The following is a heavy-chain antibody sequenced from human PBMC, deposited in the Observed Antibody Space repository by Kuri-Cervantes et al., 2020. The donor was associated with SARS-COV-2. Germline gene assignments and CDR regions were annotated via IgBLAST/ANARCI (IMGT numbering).Heavy chain of an antibody. CDR3: ARDGMITFGGVIVRDYMDV. Sequence: GGSLRLSCAASGFTFSDYYMSWIRQAPGKGLEWVSYISSSGSTIYYADSVKGRFTISRDNAKNSLYLQMNSLRAEDTAVYYCARDGMITFGGVIVRDYMDVWGKGTTVTVSS. D-gene: IGHD3-16*02. CDR1: GFTFSDYY. J-gene: IGHJ6*03. CDR2: ISSSGSTI. V-gene: IGHV3-11*04.